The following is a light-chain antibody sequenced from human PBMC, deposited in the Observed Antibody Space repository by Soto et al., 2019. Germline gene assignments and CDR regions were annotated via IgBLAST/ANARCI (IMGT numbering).Light chain of an antibody. Sequence: QSALTQPPSASGSPGQSVTISCTGTSSDVGTYKYVSWYQQHPGKAPKLMIYEVSKRPSGVPDRFSGSKSGNTASLTVSGLQAEDEADYYCSSYATNNNVKFVFGTGTKLTVL. CDR2: EVS. J-gene: IGLJ1*01. CDR3: SSYATNNNVKFV. CDR1: SSDVGTYKY. V-gene: IGLV2-8*01.